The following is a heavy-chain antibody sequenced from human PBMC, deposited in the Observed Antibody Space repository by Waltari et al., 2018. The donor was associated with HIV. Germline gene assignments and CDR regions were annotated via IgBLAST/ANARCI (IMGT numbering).Heavy chain of an antibody. CDR3: ARGDYCSSTSCYINGMDV. D-gene: IGHD2-2*02. J-gene: IGHJ6*02. Sequence: QVQLVQSGAEVKKPGASVKVSCKASGYTFTGYYMHWVRQAPGQGLDWMGRSNPNSGGTNYAQKFQGRGTMTRETSISTAYMELSRLRSDDTAVYYCARGDYCSSTSCYINGMDVWGQGTTVTVSS. CDR1: GYTFTGYY. CDR2: SNPNSGGT. V-gene: IGHV1-2*06.